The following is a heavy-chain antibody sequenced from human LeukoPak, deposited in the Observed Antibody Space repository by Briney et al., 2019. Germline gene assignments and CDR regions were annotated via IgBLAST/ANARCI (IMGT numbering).Heavy chain of an antibody. J-gene: IGHJ6*02. CDR1: GFTFSSYG. V-gene: IGHV3-33*01. CDR3: ARVAGTGAYYYYGMDV. CDR2: IWYDGSNK. D-gene: IGHD6-19*01. Sequence: GGSLRLSCAASGFTFSSYGMHWVRQAPGKGLEWVAVIWYDGSNKYYADSVKGRFTISRDNSKNTLYLQMNSLRAEDTAVYYCARVAGTGAYYYYGMDVWGQGTMVTVSS.